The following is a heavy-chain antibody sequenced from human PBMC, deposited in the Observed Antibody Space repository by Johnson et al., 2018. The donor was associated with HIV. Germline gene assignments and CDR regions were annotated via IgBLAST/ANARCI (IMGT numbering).Heavy chain of an antibody. D-gene: IGHD3-3*01. J-gene: IGHJ3*01. CDR2: LPYDGSNK. CDR3: ATDYNFWSGRPDSFDV. CDR1: GFIGSKYA. V-gene: IGHV3-30-3*01. Sequence: VQLVESGGGLVQTGGSLRLSCGVSGFIGSKYAMYWVRKGQGKCMEWVAILPYDGSNKYSADSVKGRFTLSRDNAKYTVDLQMNSLRVEDTAVYYCATDYNFWSGRPDSFDVWGQGTMVSVSS.